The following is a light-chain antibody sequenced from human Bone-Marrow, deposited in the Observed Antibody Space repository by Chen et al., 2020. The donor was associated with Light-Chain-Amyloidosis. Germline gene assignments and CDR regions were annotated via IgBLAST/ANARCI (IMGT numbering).Light chain of an antibody. CDR1: SSNVGDYSL. J-gene: IGLJ1*01. CDR3: YTYAGSATFV. CDR2: EGI. V-gene: IGLV2-23*01. Sequence: QSALTHPASVSGSPGQSLTIPFTGTSSNVGDYSLVSWYQQHPGKAPKLILYEGIQRPSGVSSRFSGSMSGNTASLTISGLQTEDEADYCCYTYAGSATFVFGSATTVTVL.